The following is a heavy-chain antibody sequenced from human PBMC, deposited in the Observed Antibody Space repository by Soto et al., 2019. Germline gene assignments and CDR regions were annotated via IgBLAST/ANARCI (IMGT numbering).Heavy chain of an antibody. CDR1: GGSISSSNYY. CDR2: VNYSGRF. V-gene: IGHV4-39*07. J-gene: IGHJ4*02. D-gene: IGHD5-12*01. Sequence: SETLSLTCTVSGGSISSSNYYWGWIRQPPGKGLEWIGSVNYSGRFNYNPSLNSRVTISVDTSKNQFSLKLSSVTAADTAVYYCARDSGFHGDQFDYWGQGTLVTVSS. CDR3: ARDSGFHGDQFDY.